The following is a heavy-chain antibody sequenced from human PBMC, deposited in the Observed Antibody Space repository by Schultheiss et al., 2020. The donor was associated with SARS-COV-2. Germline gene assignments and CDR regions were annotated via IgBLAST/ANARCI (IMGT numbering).Heavy chain of an antibody. CDR1: GYSFATYW. Sequence: GESLKISCKGSGYSFATYWIAWVRQTPGRGLELMGIIWPGDSDARYSPSFQGQVTISADKSISTAYLQWSSLRASDSAMYYCARLRSAAAVNYYGMDVWGQGTTVTVSS. V-gene: IGHV5-51*01. CDR2: IWPGDSDA. J-gene: IGHJ6*02. D-gene: IGHD6-13*01. CDR3: ARLRSAAAVNYYGMDV.